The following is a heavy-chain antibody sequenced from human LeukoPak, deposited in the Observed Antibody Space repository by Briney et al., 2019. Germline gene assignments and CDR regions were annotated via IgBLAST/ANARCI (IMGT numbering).Heavy chain of an antibody. V-gene: IGHV3-33*01. Sequence: ARSLRLSCAASGFTFSSYGMHWVRQAPGKGLEWVAVIWYDGSNKYYADSVKGRFTISRGNSKNTLYLQMNSLRAEDTAVYYCARGPTDYYYYYYMDVWGKGTTVTVSS. CDR1: GFTFSSYG. CDR3: ARGPTDYYYYYYMDV. CDR2: IWYDGSNK. J-gene: IGHJ6*03.